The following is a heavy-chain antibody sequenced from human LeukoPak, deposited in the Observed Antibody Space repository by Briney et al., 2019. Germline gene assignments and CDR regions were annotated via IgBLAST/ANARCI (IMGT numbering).Heavy chain of an antibody. D-gene: IGHD3-10*01. V-gene: IGHV1-8*01. CDR3: ARTLTMVREVGRALGFFRPSKYYFDY. CDR2: MNPNRGNT. CDR1: GYTFTSYD. Sequence: ASVKVSCKASGYTFTSYDINWVRQATGQGLEWMGWMNPNRGNTGYAQKFQGRVTMTRNTSISTAYMELSSLRSEDTAVYYCARTLTMVREVGRALGFFRPSKYYFDYWGQGTLVTVSS. J-gene: IGHJ4*02.